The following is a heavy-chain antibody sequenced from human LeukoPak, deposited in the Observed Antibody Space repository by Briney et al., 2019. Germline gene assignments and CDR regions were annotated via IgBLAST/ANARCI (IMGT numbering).Heavy chain of an antibody. CDR1: GFTFSSYS. J-gene: IGHJ4*02. CDR3: AKGPGIAAAGKGFDY. V-gene: IGHV3-48*01. CDR2: ISSSSSTI. D-gene: IGHD6-13*01. Sequence: GGSLRLSCTASGFTFSSYSMSWVRQAPGKGLEWVSYISSSSSTIYYADSVKGRFTISRDNSKNTLYLQMNSLRAEDTAVYYCAKGPGIAAAGKGFDYWGQGTLVTVSS.